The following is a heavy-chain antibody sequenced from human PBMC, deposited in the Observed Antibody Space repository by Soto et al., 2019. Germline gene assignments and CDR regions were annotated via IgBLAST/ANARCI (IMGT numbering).Heavy chain of an antibody. Sequence: GGSLRLSCAASGFTFSSYAMSWVRQAPGKGLEWVSAISGSGGSTYYADSVKGRFTISRDNSKNTLYLQMNSLRAEDTAVYYCAKILFRGVKTPTYYYYGMDVWGQGTTVTVSS. CDR1: GFTFSSYA. J-gene: IGHJ6*02. D-gene: IGHD3-10*01. CDR2: ISGSGGST. CDR3: AKILFRGVKTPTYYYYGMDV. V-gene: IGHV3-23*01.